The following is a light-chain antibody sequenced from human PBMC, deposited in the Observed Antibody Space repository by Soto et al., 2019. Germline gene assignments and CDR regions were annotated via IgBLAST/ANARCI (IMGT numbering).Light chain of an antibody. V-gene: IGLV2-14*01. CDR1: SSDVGGYTY. CDR2: EVN. J-gene: IGLJ1*01. Sequence: ALTQPASVSGSPRQSITISCTGASSDVGGYTYVSWYQQHPGKAPKLMIYEVNNRPSGVSNRFSGSKSGNTASLTISGLQAEDEADYYCSSYTSSNTLVFGSGTKVTVL. CDR3: SSYTSSNTLV.